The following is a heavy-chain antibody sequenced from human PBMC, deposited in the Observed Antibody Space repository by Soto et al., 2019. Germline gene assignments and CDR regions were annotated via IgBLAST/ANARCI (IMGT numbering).Heavy chain of an antibody. CDR3: ASGRTARLDY. CDR2: MSSSSSYI. J-gene: IGHJ4*02. Sequence: PWGALRLSCAASGFTFSSHSMNRVRQAPGKGLGWVSAMSSSSSYIYYADSVKGRFTISRDNAKNSLYLQMNSLRAEDTAVYYCASGRTARLDYWGQGTLVTVSS. CDR1: GFTFSSHS. V-gene: IGHV3-21*01. D-gene: IGHD5-18*01.